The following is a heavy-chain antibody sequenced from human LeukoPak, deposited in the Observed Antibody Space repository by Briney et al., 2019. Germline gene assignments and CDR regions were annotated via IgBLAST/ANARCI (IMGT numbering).Heavy chain of an antibody. D-gene: IGHD1-26*01. V-gene: IGHV3-21*01. Sequence: PGGSLRLSCAASGFTFSSYSINWVRQAPGKGLEWVSSISSNSSYIYYADSVKGRFTISRDNAKNSLYLQMNSLRAEDTAVYHCARDQIRPRATFDYWGQGTLVTVFS. CDR1: GFTFSSYS. CDR2: ISSNSSYI. CDR3: ARDQIRPRATFDY. J-gene: IGHJ4*02.